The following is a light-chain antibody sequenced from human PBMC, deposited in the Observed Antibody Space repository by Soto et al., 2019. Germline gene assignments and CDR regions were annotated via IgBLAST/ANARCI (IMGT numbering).Light chain of an antibody. V-gene: IGLV1-40*01. CDR2: GNS. CDR3: QSYDSSLSVHVV. J-gene: IGLJ2*01. Sequence: QSVLTQPPSVSGAPGQRVTISCTGSSSNIGAGYDVHWYQQLPGTAPKLLIYGNSNRPSGVPVRFSGSKSGTSASLRITGLQAEAEADCYCQSYDSSLSVHVVFGGGTKLTVL. CDR1: SSNIGAGYD.